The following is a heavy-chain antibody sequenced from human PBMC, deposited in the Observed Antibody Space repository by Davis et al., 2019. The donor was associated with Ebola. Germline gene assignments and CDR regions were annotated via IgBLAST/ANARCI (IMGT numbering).Heavy chain of an antibody. V-gene: IGHV3-73*01. J-gene: IGHJ4*02. CDR3: TNAPQYGDYDY. Sequence: GGSLRLSCAASGFTFSGSAMHWVRQAPGKGLEWVGRIRSKANSYATAYAASVKGRFTISRDDSKNTAYLQMNSLKTEDTAVYYCTNAPQYGDYDYWGQGTLVTVSS. CDR2: IRSKANSYAT. D-gene: IGHD4-17*01. CDR1: GFTFSGSA.